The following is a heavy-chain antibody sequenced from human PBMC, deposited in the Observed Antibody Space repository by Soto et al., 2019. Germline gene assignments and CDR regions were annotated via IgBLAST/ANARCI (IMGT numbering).Heavy chain of an antibody. CDR1: GFTFSSYA. CDR2: ISYDGSNK. D-gene: IGHD3-16*02. J-gene: IGHJ5*02. Sequence: GGSLRLSCAASGFTFSSYAMHWVRQAPGKGLEWVAVISYDGSNKYYADSVKGRFTISRDNSKNTLYLQMNSLRAEDTAVYYCARESTRLGFGGVIARGWFDPWGQGTLVTV. V-gene: IGHV3-30-3*01. CDR3: ARESTRLGFGGVIARGWFDP.